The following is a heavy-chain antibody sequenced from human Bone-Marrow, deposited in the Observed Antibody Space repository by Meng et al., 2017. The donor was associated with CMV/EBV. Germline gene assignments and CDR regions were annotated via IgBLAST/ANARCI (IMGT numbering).Heavy chain of an antibody. V-gene: IGHV6-1*01. CDR2: TYYRSGWYN. D-gene: IGHD3-22*01. CDR1: GDTVSSNSAA. CDR3: ARDRRDYDSPNYYYGWDV. J-gene: IGHJ6*02. Sequence: SQTLSLTCAISGDTVSSNSAAWNWIRQSPSRGLEWLGRTYYRSGWYNDYAESVKSRVTISSDTSKTHFSLHLNSVTPEDTAVYYCARDRRDYDSPNYYYGWDVWGQGTTVTVSS.